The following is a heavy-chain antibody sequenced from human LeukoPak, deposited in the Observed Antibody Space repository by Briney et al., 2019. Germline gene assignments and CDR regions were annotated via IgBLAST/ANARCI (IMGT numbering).Heavy chain of an antibody. Sequence: ASVKVSCKASGYTFTSYGISWVRQAPGQGLEWMGWINPNSGGTNYAQKFQGRVTMTRDTSISTAYMELSRLRSDDTAVYYCAAGSGSYYNAIFDYWGQGTLVTVSS. CDR3: AAGSGSYYNAIFDY. D-gene: IGHD3-10*01. J-gene: IGHJ4*02. V-gene: IGHV1-2*02. CDR1: GYTFTSYG. CDR2: INPNSGGT.